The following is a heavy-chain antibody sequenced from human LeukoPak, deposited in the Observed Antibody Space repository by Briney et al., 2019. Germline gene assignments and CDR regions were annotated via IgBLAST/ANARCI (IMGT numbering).Heavy chain of an antibody. CDR2: INSRSTYI. J-gene: IGHJ5*01. CDR1: GFTFSNYN. D-gene: IGHD1-14*01. Sequence: GGSLRLSCRASGFTFSNYNMNWVRQAPGEGLEWVSSINSRSTYIFYADSVMGRFTISRDNAKNSLFLQMNSLRAEDTAVYYCAREETNGFDSWGQGTLVTVSS. V-gene: IGHV3-21*01. CDR3: AREETNGFDS.